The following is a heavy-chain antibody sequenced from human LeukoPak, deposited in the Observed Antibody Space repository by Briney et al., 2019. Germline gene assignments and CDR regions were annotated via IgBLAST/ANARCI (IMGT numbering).Heavy chain of an antibody. Sequence: SENLSLTCAVYGGSFSGYYWSWIPQPPGKWLEWIGEINHSGSTNYNPSLKSRVTISVDTSKNQFSLKLSSVTAADTAVNYCARATWHWGQGTLVTVSS. CDR1: GGSFSGYY. J-gene: IGHJ4*02. CDR2: INHSGST. V-gene: IGHV4-34*01. D-gene: IGHD5-12*01. CDR3: ARATWH.